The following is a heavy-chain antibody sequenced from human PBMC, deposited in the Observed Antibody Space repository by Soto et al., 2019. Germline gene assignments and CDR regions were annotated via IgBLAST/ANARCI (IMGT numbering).Heavy chain of an antibody. D-gene: IGHD4-17*01. CDR3: AKVRESWDVTTPGY. CDR2: ISWNSGSI. J-gene: IGHJ4*02. Sequence: PGGSLRLSCAASGFTFDDYAMHWVRQAPGKGLEWVSGISWNSGSIGYADSVKGRFTISRDNAKNSLYLQMNSLRAEDTALYYCAKVRESWDVTTPGYWGQGTLVTVSS. CDR1: GFTFDDYA. V-gene: IGHV3-9*01.